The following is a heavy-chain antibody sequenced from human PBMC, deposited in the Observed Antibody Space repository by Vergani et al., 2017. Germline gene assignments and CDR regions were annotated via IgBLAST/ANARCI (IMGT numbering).Heavy chain of an antibody. CDR2: ISSSGSTI. CDR3: ASCPYLRRNYGGPFIDY. D-gene: IGHD4-23*01. Sequence: VQLVESGGGLVQPGRSLRLSCTASGFTFGDYAMSWFRQAPGKGLEWVSYISSSGSTIYYADSVKGRFTISRDNAKNSLYLQMNSLRAEDTAVYYCASCPYLRRNYGGPFIDYWGQGTLVTVSS. V-gene: IGHV3-11*01. J-gene: IGHJ4*02. CDR1: GFTFGDYA.